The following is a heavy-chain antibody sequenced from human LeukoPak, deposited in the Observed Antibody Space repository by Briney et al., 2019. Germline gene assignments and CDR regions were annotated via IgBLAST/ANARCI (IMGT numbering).Heavy chain of an antibody. J-gene: IGHJ4*02. CDR3: ARVDYYDSSGYYYGLFGY. CDR2: ISSSGSTI. Sequence: GGSLRLSCAASGFTFSSYEMNWVRQAPGKGLEWVPYISSSGSTIYYADSVKGRFTISRDNAKNSLYLQMNSLRAEDTAVYYCARVDYYDSSGYYYGLFGYWGQGTLVTVSS. V-gene: IGHV3-48*03. CDR1: GFTFSSYE. D-gene: IGHD3-22*01.